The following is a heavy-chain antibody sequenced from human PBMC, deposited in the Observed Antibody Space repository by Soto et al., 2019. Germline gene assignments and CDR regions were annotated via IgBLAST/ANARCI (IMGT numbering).Heavy chain of an antibody. CDR3: AKDLIVATLTNWFDP. V-gene: IGHV3-30*18. D-gene: IGHD5-12*01. CDR2: ISYDGSNK. CDR1: GFTFSSYG. J-gene: IGHJ5*02. Sequence: GGSLRLSCAASGFTFSSYGMHWVRQAPGKGLEWVAVISYDGSNKYYADSVKGRFTISRDNSKNTLYLQMNSLRAEDTAVYYCAKDLIVATLTNWFDPWGQGTLVTVSS.